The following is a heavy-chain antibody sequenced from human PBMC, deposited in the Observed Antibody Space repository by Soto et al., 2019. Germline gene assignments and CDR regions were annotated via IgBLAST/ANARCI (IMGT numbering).Heavy chain of an antibody. CDR1: GGSISSGDYY. Sequence: QVQLQESGPGLVKPSQTLSLTCTVSGGSISSGDYYWSWIRQPPGKGLEWIGYIYYSGSTYYNPFLKSRVTISVDTSKNQFSLKLSSVTAADTAVYYCARGGGYYDSSGYYRYFDLWGRGTLVTVSS. CDR3: ARGGGYYDSSGYYRYFDL. J-gene: IGHJ2*01. D-gene: IGHD3-22*01. V-gene: IGHV4-30-4*01. CDR2: IYYSGST.